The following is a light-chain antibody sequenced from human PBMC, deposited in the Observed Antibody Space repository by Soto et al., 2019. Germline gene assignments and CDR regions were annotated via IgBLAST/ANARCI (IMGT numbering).Light chain of an antibody. J-gene: IGKJ1*01. V-gene: IGKV3-20*01. CDR3: HQFGSSPQT. CDR2: GPS. CDR1: QNVNSNH. Sequence: EIVLTQSPGTLSLSPGERATLSCRASQNVNSNHIAWYQQKPGQAPRLLIYGPSSRATGIPERFSGSGSGTDFTLTISRLEHEDFAVYFCHQFGSSPQTFGQGTKVEIK.